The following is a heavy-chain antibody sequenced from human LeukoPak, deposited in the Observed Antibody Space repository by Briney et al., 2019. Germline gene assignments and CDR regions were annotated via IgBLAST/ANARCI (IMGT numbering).Heavy chain of an antibody. Sequence: PGGSLRLSCAASGFTFNNYAMSWVRQAPGKGLEWVSAISGSGDSTYYADSVKGRFTIPRDNSKSTLYLQMNSLRAEDTAVYYCAKATSVSWSSGWYFDYWGQGTLVTVSS. J-gene: IGHJ4*02. V-gene: IGHV3-23*01. CDR2: ISGSGDST. CDR1: GFTFNNYA. CDR3: AKATSVSWSSGWYFDY. D-gene: IGHD6-19*01.